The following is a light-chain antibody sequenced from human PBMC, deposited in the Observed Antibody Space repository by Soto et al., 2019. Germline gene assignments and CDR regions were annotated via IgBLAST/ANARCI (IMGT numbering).Light chain of an antibody. Sequence: QSVLTQPASVSGSPGQSITISCTGTSHDIGGYDFVSWYQQYPGRAPRLLISEVTRRPSGVSSRFSGSKSGNTASLTISGLQVEDEAEYFCGSFTTSRIWVFGGGTKVTVL. V-gene: IGLV2-14*01. CDR2: EVT. CDR3: GSFTTSRIWV. J-gene: IGLJ3*02. CDR1: SHDIGGYDF.